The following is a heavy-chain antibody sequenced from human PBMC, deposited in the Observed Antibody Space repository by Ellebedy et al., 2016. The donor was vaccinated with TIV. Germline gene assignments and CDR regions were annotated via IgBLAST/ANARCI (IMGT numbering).Heavy chain of an antibody. CDR2: ISYDGSNK. V-gene: IGHV3-30*03. J-gene: IGHJ6*02. CDR1: GFTFSSYS. D-gene: IGHD1-1*01. Sequence: GGSLRLSXAASGFTFSSYSMNWVRQAPGKGLEWVAVISYDGSNKYYADSVKGRFTISRDNSKNTLYLQMNSLRAEDTAVYYCARDRYRPDYYYGMDVWGQGTTVTVSS. CDR3: ARDRYRPDYYYGMDV.